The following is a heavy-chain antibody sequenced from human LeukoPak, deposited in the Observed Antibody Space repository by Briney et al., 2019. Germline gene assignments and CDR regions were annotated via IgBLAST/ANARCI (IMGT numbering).Heavy chain of an antibody. D-gene: IGHD3-3*01. Sequence: NTSETLSLTRAVYGGSFSGYYWSWIRQPPGKGQEWIGEINHSGSTNYNPSLKSRVTISVDTSKNQFSLKLSSVTAADTAVYYCARGNVLRFLEWLYINWFDPWGQGTLVTVSS. J-gene: IGHJ5*02. CDR1: GGSFSGYY. V-gene: IGHV4-34*01. CDR2: INHSGST. CDR3: ARGNVLRFLEWLYINWFDP.